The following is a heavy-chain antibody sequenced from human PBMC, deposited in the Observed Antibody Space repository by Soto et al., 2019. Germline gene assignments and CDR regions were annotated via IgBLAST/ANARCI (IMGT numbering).Heavy chain of an antibody. V-gene: IGHV3-9*02. CDR1: GFTADDYA. J-gene: IGHJ4*02. CDR2: ISSNSDTI. D-gene: IGHD4-17*01. CDR3: AKDMKWGGMTTIHYFHS. Sequence: EVQLVESGGGLVQPGRYLRLSCVASGFTADDYAMHWVRQAPGKGLEWVSGISSNSDTIDYADSVKGRFTISRDNAKTSLFLQMNRLRPEDTALYYCAKDMKWGGMTTIHYFHSWGQGTLVTVSS.